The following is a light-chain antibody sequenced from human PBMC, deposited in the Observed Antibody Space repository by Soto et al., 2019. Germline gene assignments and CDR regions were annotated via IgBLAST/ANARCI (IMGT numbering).Light chain of an antibody. CDR1: SSDVGGYNY. Sequence: QSALTQPASVSGSPGQSITISCTGTSSDVGGYNYVSWYQQHPGKAPKLMIYDVTNRLSGVSSRFSGSKSGNTASLTISGLQAEDVADYYCASYTSSATYVIGTGPTLTVL. V-gene: IGLV2-14*01. CDR2: DVT. J-gene: IGLJ1*01. CDR3: ASYTSSATYV.